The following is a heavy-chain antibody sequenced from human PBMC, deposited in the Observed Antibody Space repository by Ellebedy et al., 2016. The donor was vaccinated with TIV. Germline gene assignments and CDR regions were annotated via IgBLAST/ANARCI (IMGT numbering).Heavy chain of an antibody. CDR2: INTGNGNT. J-gene: IGHJ6*02. V-gene: IGHV1-3*04. CDR1: GHTFTSYG. Sequence: ASVKVSXKASGHTFTSYGIHWVRQAPGQSLEWMGWINTGNGNTKYSHKLQDRVTISRDTSASIAYMELTSLMSEDTAVYYCATREWQDPMDVWGQGTTVTVSS. CDR3: ATREWQDPMDV. D-gene: IGHD3-3*01.